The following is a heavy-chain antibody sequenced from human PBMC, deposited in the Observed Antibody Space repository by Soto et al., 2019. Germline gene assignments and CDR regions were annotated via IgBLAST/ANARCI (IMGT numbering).Heavy chain of an antibody. V-gene: IGHV1-18*01. CDR3: AREPNYFDY. CDR2: INAGNGNT. J-gene: IGHJ4*02. CDR1: GYTFTSYG. Sequence: ASVKVSCKASGYTFTSYGISWVRQAPGQGLEWMGWINAGNGNTKYSQKFQGRVTITTDTSASTAYMELSSLRSDDTAVYYCAREPNYFDYWGQGTLVTVSS.